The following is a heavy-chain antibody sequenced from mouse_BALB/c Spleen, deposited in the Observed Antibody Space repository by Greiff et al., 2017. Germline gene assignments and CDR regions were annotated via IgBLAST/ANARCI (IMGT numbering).Heavy chain of an antibody. D-gene: IGHD2-3*01. CDR3: ARGSYDGYSDYAMDY. CDR1: GYTFTDYA. Sequence: QVQLQQSGPELVRPGESVQISCKGSGYTFTDYAMHWVKQSHAKSLEWIGVISIYYDNTNYNQKFKGKATMTVDKSSSTAYMELARLTSEDSAIYYCARGSYDGYSDYAMDYWGQGTSVTVSS. J-gene: IGHJ4*01. V-gene: IGHV1-67*01. CDR2: ISIYYDNT.